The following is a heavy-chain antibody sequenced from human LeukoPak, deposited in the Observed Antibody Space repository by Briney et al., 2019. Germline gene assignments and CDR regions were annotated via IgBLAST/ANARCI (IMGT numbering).Heavy chain of an antibody. CDR3: ARVLAGTRIDP. J-gene: IGHJ5*02. D-gene: IGHD3-10*01. V-gene: IGHV3-48*02. CDR2: ISSSSSTI. Sequence: GGSRRLSCAPSGFTFGSDSMDRVPKTTGKWPNWVSYISSSSSTIYYADSVKGRFTISRDNAKNSLYLQMNSLRDEDTAVYFCARVLAGTRIDPWGQGTLVTVSS. CDR1: GFTFGSDS.